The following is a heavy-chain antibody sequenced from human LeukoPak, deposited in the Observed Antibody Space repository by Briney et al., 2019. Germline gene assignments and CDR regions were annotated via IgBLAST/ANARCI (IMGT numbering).Heavy chain of an antibody. D-gene: IGHD3-10*01. CDR1: GYSFTSYW. V-gene: IGHV5-51*01. CDR2: IYPGDSDT. CDR3: ARQKAVRGVIPPLPPNWFDP. Sequence: GESLKISCKGSGYSFTSYWIGWVRQMPGKGLEWMVIIYPGDSDTRYSPSFQGQVTISADKSISTAYLQWSSLKASDTAMYYCARQKAVRGVIPPLPPNWFDPWGQGTLVTVSS. J-gene: IGHJ5*02.